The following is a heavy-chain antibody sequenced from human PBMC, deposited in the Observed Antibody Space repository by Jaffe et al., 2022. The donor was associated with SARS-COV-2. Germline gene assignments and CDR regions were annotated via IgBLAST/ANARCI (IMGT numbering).Heavy chain of an antibody. Sequence: QVQLVESGGGVVQPGRSLRLSCAASGFTFSSYAMHWVRQAPGKGLEWVAVISYDGSNKYYADSVKGRFTISRDNSKNTLYLQMNSLRAEDTAVYYCARDPRIWGRYSSSWYLSNAFDIWGQGTMVTVSS. CDR3: ARDPRIWGRYSSSWYLSNAFDI. D-gene: IGHD6-13*01. CDR1: GFTFSSYA. V-gene: IGHV3-30-3*01. CDR2: ISYDGSNK. J-gene: IGHJ3*02.